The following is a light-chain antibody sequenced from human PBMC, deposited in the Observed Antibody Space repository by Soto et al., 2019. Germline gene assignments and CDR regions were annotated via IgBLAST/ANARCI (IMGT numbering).Light chain of an antibody. CDR1: QSILYSSNNKSY. CDR3: QQYYGSPIT. V-gene: IGKV4-1*01. CDR2: WAS. J-gene: IGKJ5*01. Sequence: DIVMTQSPDSLAVSLGERATINCKSSQSILYSSNNKSYLAWYQQTPGQPPKLLIYWASTRESGVPDRFSGSGSGTDFTLTISSLQAEDVAVYYCQQYYGSPITFGQGTRLEMK.